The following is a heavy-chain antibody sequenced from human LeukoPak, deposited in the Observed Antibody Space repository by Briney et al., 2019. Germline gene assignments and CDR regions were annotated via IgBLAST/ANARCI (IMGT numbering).Heavy chain of an antibody. CDR2: IYYSGST. CDR3: ARAQVEITIFGVVNSNWFDP. J-gene: IGHJ5*02. CDR1: GGSISSYH. V-gene: IGHV4-59*01. D-gene: IGHD3-3*01. Sequence: SETLSLTCTVSGGSISSYHWSWIRQPPGKGLEWIGYIYYSGSTNYNPSLKSRVTISVDTSKNQFSLKLSSVTAADTAVYYCARAQVEITIFGVVNSNWFDPWGQGTLVTVSS.